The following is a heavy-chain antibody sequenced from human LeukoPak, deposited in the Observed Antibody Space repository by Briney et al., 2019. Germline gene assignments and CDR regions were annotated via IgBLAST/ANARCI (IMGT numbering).Heavy chain of an antibody. CDR2: FDPEDGET. Sequence: RASVKVSCEVSGYTLTELSMHWVREAPGKGLEWMGGFDPEDGETLYAQKFQGRVTMTEDTSTDTAYMELSSLGSEDTAVYYFATAGLDYWGQGTLVTVSS. CDR1: GYTLTELS. CDR3: ATAGLDY. J-gene: IGHJ4*02. D-gene: IGHD3-16*01. V-gene: IGHV1-24*01.